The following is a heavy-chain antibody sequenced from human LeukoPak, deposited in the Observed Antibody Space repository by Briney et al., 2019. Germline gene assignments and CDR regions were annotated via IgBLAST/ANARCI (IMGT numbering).Heavy chain of an antibody. V-gene: IGHV4-59*12. D-gene: IGHD3-10*01. CDR3: ATDGVVRGPDAWFDS. CDR2: IYYSGST. CDR1: GGSISSYY. Sequence: SETLSLTCTVSGGSISSYYWSWIRQPPGKGLEWIGYIYYSGSTNYNPSLKSRVTISVDTSKNQFSLKLSSVTAADTAVYYCATDGVVRGPDAWFDSWGQGTLVTVSS. J-gene: IGHJ5*01.